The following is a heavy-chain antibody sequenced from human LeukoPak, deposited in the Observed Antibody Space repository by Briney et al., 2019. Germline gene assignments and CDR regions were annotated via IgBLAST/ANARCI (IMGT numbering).Heavy chain of an antibody. CDR1: GFTFSSYS. Sequence: PGGSLRLSCAASGFTFSSYSMNWVRQAPGKGLEWGSSISSSSSYIYYADSVKGRFTISRDNAKNSLYLQMNSLRAEDTAVYYCARVDCSSTSCYFDPWGQGTLVTVSS. J-gene: IGHJ5*02. V-gene: IGHV3-21*01. CDR2: ISSSSSYI. CDR3: ARVDCSSTSCYFDP. D-gene: IGHD2-2*01.